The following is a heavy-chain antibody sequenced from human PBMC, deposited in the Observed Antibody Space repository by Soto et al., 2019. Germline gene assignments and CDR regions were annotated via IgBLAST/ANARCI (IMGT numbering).Heavy chain of an antibody. CDR3: VRVVRVIGTNSFDY. CDR2: TRNKANSYTT. Sequence: EVQLVESGGGLVQPGGSLRLSCAASGFTFSDHYMDWVRQAPGKGLEWGGRTRNKANSYTTDYAASVKGRFTTSRDDSKNSVYLQMNSLKTEDTAVYYCVRVVRVIGTNSFDYWGQGTLVTVSS. D-gene: IGHD1-20*01. CDR1: GFTFSDHY. J-gene: IGHJ4*02. V-gene: IGHV3-72*01.